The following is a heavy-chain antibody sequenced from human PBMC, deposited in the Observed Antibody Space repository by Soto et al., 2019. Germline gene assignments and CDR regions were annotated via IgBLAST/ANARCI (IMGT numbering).Heavy chain of an antibody. J-gene: IGHJ6*02. V-gene: IGHV1-69*12. CDR3: ASLIAAAGPPHSPRYYYGMDV. CDR1: GGTFSSYA. CDR2: IIPIFGTA. Sequence: QVQLVQSGAEVKKPGSSVKVSCKASGGTFSSYAISWVRQAPGQGLEWMGGIIPIFGTADYAQKFQGRVTVPADESTSMGYRELSSLRSEDTAVYYCASLIAAAGPPHSPRYYYGMDVWGQGTTVTVSS. D-gene: IGHD6-13*01.